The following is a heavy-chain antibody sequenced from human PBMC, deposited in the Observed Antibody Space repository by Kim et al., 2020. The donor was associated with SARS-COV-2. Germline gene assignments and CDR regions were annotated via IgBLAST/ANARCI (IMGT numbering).Heavy chain of an antibody. V-gene: IGHV1-2*02. D-gene: IGHD1-26*01. Sequence: ASVKVSSKASGYTFTGYSMHWVRQAPGQGLEWMGWINPNSGNTNYAQKFQGRVTMTRDTSISTAYMELSRLRSDDTAVYYCARGGGSGWVLIVGATEPRFFDYWGQGTLVTVSS. J-gene: IGHJ4*02. CDR3: ARGGGSGWVLIVGATEPRFFDY. CDR1: GYTFTGYS. CDR2: INPNSGNT.